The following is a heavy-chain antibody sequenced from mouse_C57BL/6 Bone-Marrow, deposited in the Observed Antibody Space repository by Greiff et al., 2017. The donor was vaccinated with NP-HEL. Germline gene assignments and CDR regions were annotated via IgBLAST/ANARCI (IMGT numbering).Heavy chain of an antibody. D-gene: IGHD4-1*01. CDR1: GFNITDYY. CDR3: ARSWRLVSILNWDNFDY. V-gene: IGHV14-2*01. CDR2: IDPEDGET. Sequence: VQLQQSGAELVKPGASVKLSCTASGFNITDYYMHWVKQRTEQGLEWIGRIDPEDGETKYAPKFQGKATITADTSSNTAYLQLSSLTSEDTAVYYCARSWRLVSILNWDNFDYWGQGTTLTVSS. J-gene: IGHJ2*01.